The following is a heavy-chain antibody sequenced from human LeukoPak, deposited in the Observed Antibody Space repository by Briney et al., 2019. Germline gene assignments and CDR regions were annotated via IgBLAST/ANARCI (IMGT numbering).Heavy chain of an antibody. Sequence: GGSLRLTCAAYGFTFSRYSMNWVRQAPGKGLEWVASISSSSSYIYYADSVKGRFTISRDNAKNSLYLQMNSVRAEDTAVYYGAEHYGDYSYFQHWGQGTLVTVSS. CDR1: GFTFSRYS. D-gene: IGHD4-17*01. J-gene: IGHJ1*01. CDR3: AEHYGDYSYFQH. V-gene: IGHV3-21*01. CDR2: ISSSSSYI.